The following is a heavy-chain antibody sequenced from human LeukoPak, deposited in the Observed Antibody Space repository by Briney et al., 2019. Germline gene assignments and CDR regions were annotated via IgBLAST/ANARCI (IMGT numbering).Heavy chain of an antibody. J-gene: IGHJ4*02. CDR3: ARTYYYDSSGYYEYDY. V-gene: IGHV1-69*05. CDR1: GGTFSSYA. Sequence: ASVKVSCKASGGTFSSYAISWVRQAPGQGLEWMGGIIPIFGTANYAQKFQGRVTITTDGSTSTAYMELSSLRSEDTAVYYCARTYYYDSSGYYEYDYWGQGTLVTVSS. D-gene: IGHD3-22*01. CDR2: IIPIFGTA.